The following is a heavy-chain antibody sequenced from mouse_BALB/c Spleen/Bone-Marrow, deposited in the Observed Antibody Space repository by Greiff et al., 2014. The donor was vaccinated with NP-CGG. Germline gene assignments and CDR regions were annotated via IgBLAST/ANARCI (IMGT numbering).Heavy chain of an antibody. CDR3: ARGGYYGTSLYWYFDV. CDR1: GYTFTSYV. Sequence: EVQLVESGPELVKPGASVKMSCKAFGYTFTSYVIHWVKQKPGQGLEWIGYIDPYNDGTKYNEKFKGKATLTSDKSSSTAYMELSSLTSEDSAVYYCARGGYYGTSLYWYFDVWGAGTTVTVSS. V-gene: IGHV1-14*01. D-gene: IGHD1-1*01. J-gene: IGHJ1*01. CDR2: IDPYNDGT.